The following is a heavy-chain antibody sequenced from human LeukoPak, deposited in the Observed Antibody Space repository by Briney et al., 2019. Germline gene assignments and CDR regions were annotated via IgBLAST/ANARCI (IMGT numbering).Heavy chain of an antibody. Sequence: GGSLRLSCAASGFTFTGYYMHWVRQAPGQGLEWMGWINPNSGGTNYAQKFQGRVTMTRDTSISTAYMELSRLRSDDTAVYYCARDYTYSSSWYNWFDPWGQGTLVTVSS. CDR2: INPNSGGT. CDR3: ARDYTYSSSWYNWFDP. D-gene: IGHD6-13*01. CDR1: GFTFTGYY. V-gene: IGHV1-2*02. J-gene: IGHJ5*02.